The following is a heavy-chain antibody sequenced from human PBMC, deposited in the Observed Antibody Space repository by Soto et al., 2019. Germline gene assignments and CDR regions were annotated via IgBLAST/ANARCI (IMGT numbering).Heavy chain of an antibody. J-gene: IGHJ6*03. Sequence: SGPTLVNPTQTLTLTCTFSGFSLSTSGVGVGWIRQPPGKALEWLALIYWDDDKRYSPSLKSRLTITKDTSKNQVVLTMTNMDPVDTATYYCAHIYAQHAVPGDSGTLFNPGGDYYYYMDVWGKGTTVTVSS. CDR1: GFSLSTSGVG. CDR3: AHIYAQHAVPGDSGTLFNPGGDYYYYMDV. CDR2: IYWDDDK. D-gene: IGHD3-10*01. V-gene: IGHV2-5*02.